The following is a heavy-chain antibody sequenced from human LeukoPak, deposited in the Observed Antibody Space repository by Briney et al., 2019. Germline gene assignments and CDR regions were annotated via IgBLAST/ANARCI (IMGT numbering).Heavy chain of an antibody. J-gene: IGHJ4*02. CDR3: ARDGGYYSNY. Sequence: GGSLRLSCAASGFTFSSYWMSWVRQAPGKGLEWVSFISSSSSTIYYADSVKGRFTISRDDAKNSLFLQMGSLRAEDTAVYYCARDGGYYSNYWGQGTLVTVSS. V-gene: IGHV3-48*01. CDR2: ISSSSSTI. D-gene: IGHD3-22*01. CDR1: GFTFSSYW.